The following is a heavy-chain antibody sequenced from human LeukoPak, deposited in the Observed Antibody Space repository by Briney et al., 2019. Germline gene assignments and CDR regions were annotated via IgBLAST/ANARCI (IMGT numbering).Heavy chain of an antibody. J-gene: IGHJ4*02. CDR3: ARDPEPYSYGTPTYFDY. CDR1: GYTFTSYY. V-gene: IGHV1-18*04. D-gene: IGHD5-18*01. CDR2: ISAYNGNT. Sequence: GASVKVSCKASGYTFTSYYMHWVRQAPGQGLEWMGWISAYNGNTNYAQKLQGRVTMTTDTSTSTAYMELRSLRSDDTAVYYCARDPEPYSYGTPTYFDYWGQGTLVTVSS.